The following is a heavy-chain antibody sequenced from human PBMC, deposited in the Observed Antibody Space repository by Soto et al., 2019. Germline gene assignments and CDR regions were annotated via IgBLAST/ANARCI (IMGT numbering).Heavy chain of an antibody. D-gene: IGHD3-16*02. V-gene: IGHV1-69*11. CDR1: GGTFSSSG. J-gene: IGHJ6*02. Sequence: QGHLVQSGTEVKKPGSSLKVSCKASGGTFSSSGFSWVRQAPGQGLEWMGMIVPSLDTTNYAQKFQARVTITADEVTSTAYMELRSLRSEDTAVYYCARWPQPRYTADPYAVDVWGQGTRVIVSS. CDR2: IVPSLDTT. CDR3: ARWPQPRYTADPYAVDV.